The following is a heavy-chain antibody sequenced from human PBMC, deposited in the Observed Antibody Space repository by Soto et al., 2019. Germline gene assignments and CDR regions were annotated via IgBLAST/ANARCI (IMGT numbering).Heavy chain of an antibody. CDR3: AKDEGVGGTLGLFDY. CDR1: GFDFTYYA. D-gene: IGHD1-26*01. CDR2: MSSDGSKI. V-gene: IGHV3-30*18. J-gene: IGHJ4*02. Sequence: QVQLVESGGGAVQPGESLRLSCVASGFDFTYYAMHWVRQAPGKGLESVAVMSSDGSKIHHTDSVKGRFTISRDNSKNTLYLQMNSLRKADTAFYFCAKDEGVGGTLGLFDYWGQGPLVSVSS.